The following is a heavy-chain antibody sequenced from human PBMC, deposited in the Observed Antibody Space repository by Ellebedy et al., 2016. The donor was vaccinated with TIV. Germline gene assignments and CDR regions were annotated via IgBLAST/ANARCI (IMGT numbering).Heavy chain of an antibody. D-gene: IGHD1-7*01. J-gene: IGHJ4*02. CDR3: ARGSGTGNYMPDY. Sequence: ASVKVSCXASGYTFTSFDIIWVRQATGQGLEWMGWMNPNSGNTDYAQTSKGRVTMTRNTSIRTAYLELYSLTSEDSAVYYCARGSGTGNYMPDYWGQGTRVTVS. CDR2: MNPNSGNT. CDR1: GYTFTSFD. V-gene: IGHV1-8*01.